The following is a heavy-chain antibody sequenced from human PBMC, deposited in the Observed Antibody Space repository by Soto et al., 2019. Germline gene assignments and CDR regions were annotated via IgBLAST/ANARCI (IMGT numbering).Heavy chain of an antibody. D-gene: IGHD3-3*01. V-gene: IGHV3-30*04. CDR1: GFTFSSYA. CDR3: AREIERLLGY. J-gene: IGHJ4*02. Sequence: QVQLVESGGGVVQPGRSLRLSCAASGFTFSSYAMHWVRQAPGKGLEWVAVISYDGRNKYYADSVKGRFTISRDNPKNTLYLQMNSLRAEDTAVYYCAREIERLLGYWGQATLVTVSS. CDR2: ISYDGRNK.